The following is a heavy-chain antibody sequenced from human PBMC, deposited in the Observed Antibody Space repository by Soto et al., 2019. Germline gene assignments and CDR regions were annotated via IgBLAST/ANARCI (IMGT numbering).Heavy chain of an antibody. CDR1: GFTFSSYE. D-gene: IGHD3-22*01. V-gene: IGHV3-48*03. CDR3: ARNKENDSSGYYYVGTLDY. J-gene: IGHJ4*02. CDR2: ISSSGSTI. Sequence: EVQLVESGGGLVQPGGSPRLSCAASGFTFSSYEMNWVRQAPGKGLEWVSYISSSGSTIYYADSVKGRFTISRDNAKNSLYLQMNSLRAEDTAVYYCARNKENDSSGYYYVGTLDYWGQGTLVTVSS.